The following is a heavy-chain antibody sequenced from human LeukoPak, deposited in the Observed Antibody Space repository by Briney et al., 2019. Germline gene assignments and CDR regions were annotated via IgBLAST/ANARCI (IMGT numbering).Heavy chain of an antibody. Sequence: GGSLRLSCAASGFTFSSYSMNWVRQAPGKGLEWVSSISSSSSYIYYADSVKGRLTISRDNAKNSLYLQMNSLRAEDTAVYYCARPIGYYYGSGSYYRAYGMDVWGQGTTVTVSS. CDR1: GFTFSSYS. J-gene: IGHJ6*02. D-gene: IGHD3-10*01. CDR3: ARPIGYYYGSGSYYRAYGMDV. V-gene: IGHV3-21*01. CDR2: ISSSSSYI.